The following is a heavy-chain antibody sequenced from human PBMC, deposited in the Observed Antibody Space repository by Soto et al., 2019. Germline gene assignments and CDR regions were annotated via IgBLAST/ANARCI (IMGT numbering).Heavy chain of an antibody. D-gene: IGHD2-15*01. CDR2: ISSSSSYI. CDR3: ARDGVAGYCSGGSCYHDY. CDR1: GFTFSSYS. V-gene: IGHV3-21*01. Sequence: EVQLVESGGGLVKPGGSLRLSCAASGFTFSSYSMNWVRQAPGKGLEWVSSISSSSSYIYYADSVKGRVTISRDNAKNSLYLQMNSLRAEDTAVYYCARDGVAGYCSGGSCYHDYWGQGTLVTVSS. J-gene: IGHJ4*02.